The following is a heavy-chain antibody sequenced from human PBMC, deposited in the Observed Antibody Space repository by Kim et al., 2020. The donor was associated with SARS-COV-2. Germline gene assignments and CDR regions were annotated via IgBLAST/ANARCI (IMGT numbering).Heavy chain of an antibody. D-gene: IGHD1-1*01. J-gene: IGHJ4*02. Sequence: AHPVKGRFTNSRDNAKNSVYLQMHSLRADDTAVYYCASSATATPSFFDYWGQGTLVTVPS. V-gene: IGHV3-21*06. CDR3: ASSATATPSFFDY.